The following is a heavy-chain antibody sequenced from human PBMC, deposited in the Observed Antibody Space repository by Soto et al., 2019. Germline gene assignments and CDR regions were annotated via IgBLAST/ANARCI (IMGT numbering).Heavy chain of an antibody. CDR2: IYPGDSDT. D-gene: IGHD6-19*01. CDR1: GYSFTSYW. V-gene: IGHV5-51*01. Sequence: GESLKISCNGSGYSFTSYWIGWVRQMPGKGLEWLGIIYPGDSDTRYSPSFQGQVTISADKSISTAYLQWSSLKASDTAMYYCASRSAVAGTDYYYGMDVWGRGTTVTVSS. J-gene: IGHJ6*02. CDR3: ASRSAVAGTDYYYGMDV.